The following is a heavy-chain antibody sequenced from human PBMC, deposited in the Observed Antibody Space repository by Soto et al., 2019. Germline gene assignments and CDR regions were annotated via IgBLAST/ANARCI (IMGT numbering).Heavy chain of an antibody. CDR3: ARVAVAAYYYYYGMDV. Sequence: SETLSLTCAVSGGSISSSNWWSWVRQPPGKGLEWIGEIYHSGSTNYNPSLKSRVTISVDKSKNQFSLKLSSVTAADTAVYYCARVAVAAYYYYYGMDVWGQGTTVTVSS. V-gene: IGHV4-4*02. CDR2: IYHSGST. D-gene: IGHD6-19*01. J-gene: IGHJ6*02. CDR1: GGSISSSNW.